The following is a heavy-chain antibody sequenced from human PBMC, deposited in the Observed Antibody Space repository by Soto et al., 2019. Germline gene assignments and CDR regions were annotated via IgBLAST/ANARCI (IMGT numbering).Heavy chain of an antibody. CDR3: VRGMITFGGVIGDAFDI. CDR2: IYYSGST. CDR1: GGSISSGGYY. J-gene: IGHJ3*02. V-gene: IGHV4-31*03. D-gene: IGHD3-16*02. Sequence: QVQLQESGPGLVKPSQTLSLTCTVSGGSISSGGYYWSWIRQHPGKGLEWIGYIYYSGSTYYNPSLKSRVTISVDTSKNQXSLKLSSVTAADTAVYYCVRGMITFGGVIGDAFDIWGQGTMVTVSS.